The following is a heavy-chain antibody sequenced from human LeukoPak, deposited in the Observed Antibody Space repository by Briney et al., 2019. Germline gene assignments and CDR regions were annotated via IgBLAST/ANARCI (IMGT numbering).Heavy chain of an antibody. J-gene: IGHJ3*02. CDR3: ARKKGAVDAFDI. CDR2: IIPIFGTA. Sequence: ASVKVSCKASGGTFSSYAISWVRPAPGQGLEWMGGIIPIFGTANYAQKFQGRVTITTDESTSTAYMELSSLRSEDTAVYYCARKKGAVDAFDIWGQGTMVTVSS. V-gene: IGHV1-69*05. D-gene: IGHD1-26*01. CDR1: GGTFSSYA.